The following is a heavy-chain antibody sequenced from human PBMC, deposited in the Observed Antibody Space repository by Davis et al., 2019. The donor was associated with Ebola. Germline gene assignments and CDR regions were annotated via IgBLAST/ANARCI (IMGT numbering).Heavy chain of an antibody. Sequence: AASVKVSCKASGYTFTGYTLHWVRQAPGQGLERVGRINPNSADTNYAQKFQGRVTMTRATSISTAYMDLGRLRYDDTAMYYCARDRAEFPNWLDPWGQGTLVTVSS. J-gene: IGHJ5*02. CDR3: ARDRAEFPNWLDP. CDR1: GYTFTGYT. V-gene: IGHV1-2*06. CDR2: INPNSADT.